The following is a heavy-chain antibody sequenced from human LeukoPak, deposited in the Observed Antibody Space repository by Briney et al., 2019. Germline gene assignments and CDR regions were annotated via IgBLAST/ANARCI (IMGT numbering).Heavy chain of an antibody. D-gene: IGHD6-6*01. CDR2: ISLGGVNT. CDR3: AKNVMYSSSAVDY. CDR1: GFTFSSYA. Sequence: GGSLRLSCAASGFTFSSYAMSWVRQAPGKGLEWVSAISLGGVNTYYADSVKGRFTVSRVNSKNTLYQQMNSLRVEDTAVYYCAKNVMYSSSAVDYWGQGTLVTVSS. V-gene: IGHV3-23*01. J-gene: IGHJ4*02.